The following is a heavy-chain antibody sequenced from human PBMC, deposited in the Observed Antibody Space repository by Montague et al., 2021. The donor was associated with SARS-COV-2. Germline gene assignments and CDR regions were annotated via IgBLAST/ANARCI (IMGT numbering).Heavy chain of an antibody. CDR2: ISYSGST. V-gene: IGHV4-39*02. Sequence: ETLSLTCTVSAGSISTNSYYWAWIRQPPGKGLEWIGSISYSGSTYFNPSLESRLTMSVDTSKNHFSLKLSSVTAADTAVYYCARLWDFYGSGSYKNSWFDPWGQGTRVTVSS. D-gene: IGHD3-10*01. CDR1: AGSISTNSYY. CDR3: ARLWDFYGSGSYKNSWFDP. J-gene: IGHJ5*02.